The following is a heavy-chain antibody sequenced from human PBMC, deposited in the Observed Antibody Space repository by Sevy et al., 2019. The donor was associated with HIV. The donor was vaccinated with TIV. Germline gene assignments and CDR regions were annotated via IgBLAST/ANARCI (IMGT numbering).Heavy chain of an antibody. CDR2: ISGAGTYT. Sequence: GGSLRLSCAASGFTFSAYYMTWIRQAPWKGLEWVSYISGAGTYTNYVESVKGRFTISRDNSKNSLYLQMNSLRAEDTAVYFCARSRSNYGDYYFDYWGQGILVTVSS. D-gene: IGHD4-17*01. V-gene: IGHV3-11*06. CDR1: GFTFSAYY. J-gene: IGHJ4*02. CDR3: ARSRSNYGDYYFDY.